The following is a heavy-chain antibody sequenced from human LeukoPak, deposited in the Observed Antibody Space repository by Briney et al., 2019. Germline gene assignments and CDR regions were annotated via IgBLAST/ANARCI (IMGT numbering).Heavy chain of an antibody. CDR1: GFTFDDYG. CDR3: ARDSSSSYYYYYYYMDV. J-gene: IGHJ6*03. CDR2: INWNGGST. D-gene: IGHD6-6*01. V-gene: IGHV3-20*04. Sequence: PGGSLRLSCAASGFTFDDYGMSWVHQAPGKGLEWVSGINWNGGSTGYADSVKGRFTISRDNAKNSLYLQMNSLGAEDTALYYCARDSSSSYYYYYYYMDVWGKGTTVTVSS.